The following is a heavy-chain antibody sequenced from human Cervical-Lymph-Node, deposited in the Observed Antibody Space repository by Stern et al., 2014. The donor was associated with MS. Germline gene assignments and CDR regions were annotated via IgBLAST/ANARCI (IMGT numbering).Heavy chain of an antibody. J-gene: IGHJ4*02. V-gene: IGHV4-59*08. Sequence: QVQLVQSGPGLVKPSETLSLTCAVSGGSISSRYWGWIRQPPGKGLEWIGLISHSGDTKYNPSLKSRVTISLDTSKNQFSLQATSVTAADTAVYYCARLSTAVDFWGQGTLVTVAS. CDR3: ARLSTAVDF. CDR1: GGSISSRY. CDR2: ISHSGDT.